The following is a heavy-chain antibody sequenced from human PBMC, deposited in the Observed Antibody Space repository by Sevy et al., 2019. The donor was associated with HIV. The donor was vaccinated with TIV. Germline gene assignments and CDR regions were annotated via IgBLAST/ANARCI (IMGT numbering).Heavy chain of an antibody. Sequence: SETLSLTYTVSGTSISVYFWSWIRQAPGKGLEWIGYNHDSGNTNYNPSLKGRVTMSVNTSKNQFSLKLTSVTAADTAVYFCARDHFYDSSGYWNDALDIWGQGTTVTVSS. CDR1: GTSISVYF. V-gene: IGHV4-59*01. D-gene: IGHD3-22*01. J-gene: IGHJ3*02. CDR3: ARDHFYDSSGYWNDALDI. CDR2: NHDSGNT.